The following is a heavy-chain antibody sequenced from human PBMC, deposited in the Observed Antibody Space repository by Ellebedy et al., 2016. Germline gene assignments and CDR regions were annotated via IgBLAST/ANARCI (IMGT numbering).Heavy chain of an antibody. Sequence: GESLKISCAASGFTFSDYYMTWIRQAPGKGLEWVSYISSTSSYTNYADSVKGRFTISRDNAKNSLYLQMNSLRAEDTAVYYCARDWYRSSWWHYGMDVWGQGTTVTVSS. D-gene: IGHD6-13*01. J-gene: IGHJ6*02. CDR1: GFTFSDYY. CDR3: ARDWYRSSWWHYGMDV. V-gene: IGHV3-11*06. CDR2: ISSTSSYT.